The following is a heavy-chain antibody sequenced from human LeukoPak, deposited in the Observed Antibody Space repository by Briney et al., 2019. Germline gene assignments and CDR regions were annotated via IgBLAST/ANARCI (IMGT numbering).Heavy chain of an antibody. J-gene: IGHJ5*02. CDR3: ARRYRILTRQNWFDP. Sequence: NSSETLSLTCAVYGGSFSGYYWSWIRQPPGKVLEWIGEINHSGSTNYNPSLKSRVTISVDTSKNQFSLKLSSVTAADTAVYYCARRYRILTRQNWFDPWGQGTLVTVSS. CDR2: INHSGST. V-gene: IGHV4-34*01. CDR1: GGSFSGYY. D-gene: IGHD2-15*01.